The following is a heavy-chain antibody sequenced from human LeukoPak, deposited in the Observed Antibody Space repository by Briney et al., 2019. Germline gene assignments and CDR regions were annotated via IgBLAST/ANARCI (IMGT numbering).Heavy chain of an antibody. CDR2: SSYDGSNR. CDR3: ARGSAYGDYYYYGMDV. V-gene: IGHV3-30*03. J-gene: IGHJ6*02. D-gene: IGHD4-17*01. CDR1: GFTFSTYG. Sequence: GGSLRLSCAASGFTFSTYGMHWVRQAPGKGLEWLAVSSYDGSNRFHADSVKGRFTISRDNSKNTLYLQMNSLRPEDTADYYCARGSAYGDYYYYGMDVWGQGTTVTVS.